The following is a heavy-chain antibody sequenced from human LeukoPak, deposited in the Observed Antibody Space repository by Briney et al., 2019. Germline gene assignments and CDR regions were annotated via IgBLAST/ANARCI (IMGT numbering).Heavy chain of an antibody. J-gene: IGHJ4*02. CDR3: ARGFNYYDSSGRFDY. CDR1: GGSISSYY. Sequence: PSETLSLTCTVSGGSISSYYWSWIRQPPGKGLEWIGYIYYSGSTNYNPSLKSRVTISVDTSKNQFSLKLSSVTAADTAVYYCARGFNYYDSSGRFDYWGQGTLVTVSS. D-gene: IGHD3-22*01. CDR2: IYYSGST. V-gene: IGHV4-59*08.